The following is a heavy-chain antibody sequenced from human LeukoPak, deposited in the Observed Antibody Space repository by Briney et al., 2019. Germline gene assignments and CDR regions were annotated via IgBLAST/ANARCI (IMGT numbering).Heavy chain of an antibody. J-gene: IGHJ6*03. CDR2: IYYSGST. CDR1: GGSISSYY. Sequence: PSETLSLTCTVSGGSISSYYWSWIRQPPGKGLGWIGYIYYSGSTNYNPSLKSRVTISVDTSKNQFSLKLSSVTAADTAVYYCARGAYSSGWYAYYYYYMDVWGKGTTVTISS. D-gene: IGHD6-19*01. V-gene: IGHV4-59*01. CDR3: ARGAYSSGWYAYYYYYMDV.